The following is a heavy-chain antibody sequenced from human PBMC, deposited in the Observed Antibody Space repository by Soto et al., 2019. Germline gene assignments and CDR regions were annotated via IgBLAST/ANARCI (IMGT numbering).Heavy chain of an antibody. V-gene: IGHV3-23*01. CDR3: ASGYSNYVPDY. D-gene: IGHD4-4*01. Sequence: LSLTCAASGFTFSSYAMSWVRQAPGKGLEWVSAISGSGGSTYYADSVKGRFTISRDNSKNTLYLQMNSLRAEDTAVYYCASGYSNYVPDYWGQGTLVTVSS. CDR1: GFTFSSYA. CDR2: ISGSGGST. J-gene: IGHJ4*02.